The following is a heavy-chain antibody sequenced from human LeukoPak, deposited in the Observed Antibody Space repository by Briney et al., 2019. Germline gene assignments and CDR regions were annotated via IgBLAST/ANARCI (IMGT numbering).Heavy chain of an antibody. CDR1: GFTFSSYS. Sequence: GSLRLSCAASGFTFSSYSMNWVRQAPGKGLEWVSSISSSSSYIYYADSVKGRFTISRDNAKNSLYLQMNSLRAEDTAVYYCARGGGAPAPGDYVTEVWYGFDLWGQGTMVTVSS. D-gene: IGHD4-17*01. CDR2: ISSSSSYI. J-gene: IGHJ3*01. V-gene: IGHV3-21*04. CDR3: ARGGGAPAPGDYVTEVWYGFDL.